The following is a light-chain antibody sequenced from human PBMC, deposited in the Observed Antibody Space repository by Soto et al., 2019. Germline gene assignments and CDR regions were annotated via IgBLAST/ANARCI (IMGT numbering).Light chain of an antibody. J-gene: IGLJ1*01. V-gene: IGLV2-14*01. CDR3: SSYTSSSPLV. CDR2: EVS. Sequence: QSALTQPASVYGSPGQSITISCTGTSSDVGGYNYVSWYQQHPGKAPKLMIYEVSNRPSGVSNRFSGSKSGNTASLTISGLQAEDEADYYCSSYTSSSPLVFGTGTKLPVL. CDR1: SSDVGGYNY.